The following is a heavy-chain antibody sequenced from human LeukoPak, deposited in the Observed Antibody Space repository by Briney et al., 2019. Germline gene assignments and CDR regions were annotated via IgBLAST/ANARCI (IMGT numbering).Heavy chain of an antibody. D-gene: IGHD6-13*01. V-gene: IGHV4-34*01. CDR3: ARLSGSGPQLVLGWFDP. Sequence: PSETLSLTCAVYGGSFSGYYWSWIRQPPGKGLEWIGEINHSGSTNYNPSLKSRVTISVDTSKNQFSLKLSSVTAADTAVYYCARLSGSGPQLVLGWFDPWGQGTLVTVSS. CDR2: INHSGST. J-gene: IGHJ5*02. CDR1: GGSFSGYY.